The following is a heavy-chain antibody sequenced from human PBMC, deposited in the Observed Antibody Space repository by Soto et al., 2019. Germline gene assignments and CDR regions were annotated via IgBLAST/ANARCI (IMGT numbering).Heavy chain of an antibody. CDR3: ARGSRYCSGGSCYSKNGYYYYMDV. CDR1: GYTFTSYD. J-gene: IGHJ6*03. D-gene: IGHD2-15*01. CDR2: MNPNSGNT. V-gene: IGHV1-8*01. Sequence: ASVKVSCKASGYTFTSYDINWVRQATGQGLEWMGWMNPNSGNTGYAQKFQGRVTMTRNTSISTAYMELSSLRSEDTAVYYCARGSRYCSGGSCYSKNGYYYYMDVWGKGTTVTVS.